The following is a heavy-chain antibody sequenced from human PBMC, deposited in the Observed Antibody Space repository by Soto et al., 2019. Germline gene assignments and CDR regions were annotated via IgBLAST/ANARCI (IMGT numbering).Heavy chain of an antibody. Sequence: QVQLQESGPGLVKPSQTLSLTCTVSGGSISSGGYYWSWIRQHPGKGLEWIGYIYYSGSTYYNPSRKGRVTISVDTSKNQFSRKLSSVTAADTAVYYCARAWDGSLDYWGQGTLVTVSS. CDR3: ARAWDGSLDY. J-gene: IGHJ4*02. CDR1: GGSISSGGYY. V-gene: IGHV4-31*03. CDR2: IYYSGST. D-gene: IGHD1-26*01.